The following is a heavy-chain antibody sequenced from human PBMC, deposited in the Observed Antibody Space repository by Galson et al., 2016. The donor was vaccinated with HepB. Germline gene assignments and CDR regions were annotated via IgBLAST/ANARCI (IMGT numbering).Heavy chain of an antibody. CDR1: AYSFTSYW. CDR2: IYPGDFDT. D-gene: IGHD6-19*01. V-gene: IGHV5-51*01. Sequence: QSGAEVKKPGESLRISCKGSAYSFTSYWIGWLRQMPGKGLEWLAMIYPGDFDTRYSPSFQGQVTISADKSISTTYLQWSSLKASDTAMYYCARRGIAVAGRGGIDYWGQGTLVTVSS. J-gene: IGHJ4*02. CDR3: ARRGIAVAGRGGIDY.